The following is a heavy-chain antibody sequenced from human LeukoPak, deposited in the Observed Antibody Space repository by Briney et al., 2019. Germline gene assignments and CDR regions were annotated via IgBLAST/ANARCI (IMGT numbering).Heavy chain of an antibody. CDR2: IRGNGET. CDR1: GLSFSSFA. J-gene: IGHJ4*02. Sequence: PGGSLRLSCAASGLSFSSFAMSWVRQGPARGLEWVSSIRGNGETFHADSVKGRFTLYSDSSRNTVYFQLNNLRVEDTAIYYCARARWVSSTDAVRWGQGTLVTVSS. D-gene: IGHD5-24*01. V-gene: IGHV3-23*01. CDR3: ARARWVSSTDAVR.